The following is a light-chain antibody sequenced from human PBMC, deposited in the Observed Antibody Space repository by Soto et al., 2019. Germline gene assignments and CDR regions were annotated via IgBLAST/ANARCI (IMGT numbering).Light chain of an antibody. Sequence: EIVMAQSPASLSVSPGEVGTVSCRARQSVRRNLAWYQQKPGPAPRLLIYGASSRATGIPDRFSGSGSGTDFTLTISRLEPEDSAVYYCQQYDSSPWTFGQGTQVDIK. CDR3: QQYDSSPWT. CDR1: QSVRRN. J-gene: IGKJ1*01. V-gene: IGKV3-20*01. CDR2: GAS.